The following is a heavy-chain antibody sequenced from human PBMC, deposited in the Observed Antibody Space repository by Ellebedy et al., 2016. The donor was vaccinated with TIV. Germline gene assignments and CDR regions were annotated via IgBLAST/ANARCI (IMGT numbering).Heavy chain of an antibody. V-gene: IGHV3-9*01. Sequence: GGSLRLSXAASGFTFDDYAMHWVRQAPGKGLEWVSGISWNSGSIGYADSVKGRFTISRDNAKNSLYLQMNSLRDEDTAVYYCARGRLAVAGTSNYYGMDVWGQGTTVTVSS. CDR3: ARGRLAVAGTSNYYGMDV. CDR2: ISWNSGSI. J-gene: IGHJ6*02. CDR1: GFTFDDYA. D-gene: IGHD6-19*01.